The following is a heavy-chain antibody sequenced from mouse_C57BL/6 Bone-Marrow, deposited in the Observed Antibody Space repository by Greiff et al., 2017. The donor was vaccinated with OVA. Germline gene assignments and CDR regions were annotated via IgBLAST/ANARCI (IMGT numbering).Heavy chain of an antibody. V-gene: IGHV5-4*03. CDR1: GFTFSSYA. CDR3: ARVRITTVVATPLDY. Sequence: EVKLMESGGGLVKPGGSLKLSCAASGFTFSSYAMSWVRQTPEKRLEWVATISDGGSYTYYPDNVKGRFTISRDNAKNNLYLQMSHLKFEDTAMYYCARVRITTVVATPLDYWGQGTTLTVSS. D-gene: IGHD1-1*01. CDR2: ISDGGSYT. J-gene: IGHJ2*01.